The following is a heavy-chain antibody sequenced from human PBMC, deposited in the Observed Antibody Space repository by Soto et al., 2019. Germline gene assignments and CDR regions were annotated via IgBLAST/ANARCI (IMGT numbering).Heavy chain of an antibody. CDR3: ARGEAARIYGMDV. CDR1: GYTFTDYY. Sequence: ASVKVSCKASGYTFTDYYIYWVRQAPGQGLAWLGWIDPNSGGTNYSQKLQGRVTMTTDTFTSTAYMELRSLRSDDTAVYYCARGEAARIYGMDVWGQGPTVTVS. D-gene: IGHD6-6*01. J-gene: IGHJ6*02. V-gene: IGHV1-2*02. CDR2: IDPNSGGT.